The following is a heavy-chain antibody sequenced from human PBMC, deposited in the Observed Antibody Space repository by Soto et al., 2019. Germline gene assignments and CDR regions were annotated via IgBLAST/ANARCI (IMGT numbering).Heavy chain of an antibody. Sequence: SQTLSLTCTVSGASASSGAYSWGWVRQRPGRGLEWIGYIYESGYTYYNTSLKSRITISLDRSNNQFSLGLTSVTAADTAVYYCVRALRHTAMVYPWFDPWGQGTLVTVSS. D-gene: IGHD5-18*01. V-gene: IGHV4-31*03. CDR2: IYESGYT. J-gene: IGHJ5*02. CDR3: VRALRHTAMVYPWFDP. CDR1: GASASSGAYS.